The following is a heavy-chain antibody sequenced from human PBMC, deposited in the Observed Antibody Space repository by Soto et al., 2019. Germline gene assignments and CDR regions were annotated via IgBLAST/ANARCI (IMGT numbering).Heavy chain of an antibody. CDR3: ARVGAVAGKRYFYGMDV. J-gene: IGHJ6*02. V-gene: IGHV3-48*01. Sequence: EVQLVESGGGLVEPGGSLRLSCAVSGFPFSSYSMSWVRQAPGKGLEWVSYISRSGDVIKYADSVKGRFTISRDNGKNSLFLQMNSLSPEDTAVYYCARVGAVAGKRYFYGMDVWGQGTTVTVSS. CDR2: ISRSGDVI. D-gene: IGHD6-19*01. CDR1: GFPFSSYS.